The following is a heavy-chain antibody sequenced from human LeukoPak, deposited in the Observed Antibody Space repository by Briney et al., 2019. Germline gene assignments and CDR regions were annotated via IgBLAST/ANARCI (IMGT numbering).Heavy chain of an antibody. CDR1: GFTFDEYG. J-gene: IGHJ3*02. CDR3: ARVVYYDILTGSPHDAFDI. V-gene: IGHV3-20*04. D-gene: IGHD3-9*01. CDR2: INWYGGST. Sequence: SGGSLRLSCAASGFTFDEYGMSWVRKAPGKGLEWVSGINWYGGSTGYADSVKGRFTISRDNAKHSLYLQMNSLRAEDTALYYCARVVYYDILTGSPHDAFDIWGQGTMVTVSS.